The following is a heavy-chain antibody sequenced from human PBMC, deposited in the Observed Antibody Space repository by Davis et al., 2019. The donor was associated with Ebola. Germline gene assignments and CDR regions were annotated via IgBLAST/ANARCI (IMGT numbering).Heavy chain of an antibody. D-gene: IGHD3-9*01. CDR2: INAGNGNT. Sequence: ASVKVSCKASGYTFTSYAMHWVRQAPGQRLEWMGWINAGNGNTKYSQKLQGRVTMTTDTSTSTAYMELRSLRSDDTAVYYCARFSRVGKIFSDYWGQGTLVTVSS. CDR3: ARFSRVGKIFSDY. J-gene: IGHJ4*02. CDR1: GYTFTSYA. V-gene: IGHV1-3*01.